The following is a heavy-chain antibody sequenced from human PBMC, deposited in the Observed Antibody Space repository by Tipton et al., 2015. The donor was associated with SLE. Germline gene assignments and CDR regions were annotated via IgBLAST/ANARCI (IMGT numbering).Heavy chain of an antibody. D-gene: IGHD6-19*01. CDR3: ARASSGGGRSSGWFNY. V-gene: IGHV4-34*01. CDR2: INHSGST. J-gene: IGHJ4*02. CDR1: GFTFSNAW. Sequence: LRLSCAASGFTFSNAWMSWIRQPPGKGLEWIGEINHSGSTNYNPSLKSRVTISVDTSKNQFSLKLSSVTAADTAVYYCARASSGGGRSSGWFNYWGQGTLVTVSS.